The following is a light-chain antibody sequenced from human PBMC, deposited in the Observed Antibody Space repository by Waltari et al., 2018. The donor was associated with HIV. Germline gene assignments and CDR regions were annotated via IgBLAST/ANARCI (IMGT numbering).Light chain of an antibody. CDR2: EVT. V-gene: IGLV2-14*03. J-gene: IGLJ3*02. CDR1: NEDVGASNY. Sequence: QSALTQPASVSGSPGQSITISCTGTNEDVGASNYVSWYQPHPGKAPNLIIYEVTNRPSGIAARFSGSKSGNTASLTISGLQAEDEADYHCSSWTTSTTRVFGGGTKVTVL. CDR3: SSWTTSTTRV.